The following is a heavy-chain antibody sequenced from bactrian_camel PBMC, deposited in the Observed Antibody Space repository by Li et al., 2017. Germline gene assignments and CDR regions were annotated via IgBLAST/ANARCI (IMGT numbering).Heavy chain of an antibody. CDR2: LAPSRGKP. Sequence: VQLVESGGGSAEAGGSLKLSCAASEDAYRTLCFGWFRQVPGKEREGVALLAPSRGKPYWSDSVKGRFTISKDNAKNTLYLQMISLKPEDTAMYYCAADVDLVCYDYSYWGQGTQVTVS. J-gene: IGHJ4*01. V-gene: IGHV3-3*01. D-gene: IGHD1*01. CDR1: EDAYRTLC. CDR3: AADVDLVCYDYSY.